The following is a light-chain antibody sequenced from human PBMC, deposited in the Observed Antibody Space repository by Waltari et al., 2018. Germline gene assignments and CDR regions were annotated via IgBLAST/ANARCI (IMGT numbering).Light chain of an antibody. J-gene: IGKJ4*01. CDR1: QTINNNF. Sequence: IVLTQSPDTLSLSPGQRATLSCRASQTINNNFLVWYQQKPGQAPRLIIHGASSRATGFPDRFSGSGSGTDSTLTISSLEPEDFAVYYCQQYDGSVLTFGGGTKVEI. V-gene: IGKV3-20*01. CDR2: GAS. CDR3: QQYDGSVLT.